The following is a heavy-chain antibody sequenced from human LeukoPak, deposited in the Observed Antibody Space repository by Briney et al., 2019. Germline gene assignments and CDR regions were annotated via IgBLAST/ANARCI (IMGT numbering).Heavy chain of an antibody. Sequence: PSETLSLTCAVYGGSFSGYYWSWIRQPPGKVLEWIGEINHSGSTNYNPSLKSRVTISVDTSKNQFSLKLSSVTAADTAVYYCARGLGRGKGAYYFDYWGQGTLVTVSS. V-gene: IGHV4-34*01. CDR1: GGSFSGYY. D-gene: IGHD1-26*01. CDR3: ARGLGRGKGAYYFDY. J-gene: IGHJ4*02. CDR2: INHSGST.